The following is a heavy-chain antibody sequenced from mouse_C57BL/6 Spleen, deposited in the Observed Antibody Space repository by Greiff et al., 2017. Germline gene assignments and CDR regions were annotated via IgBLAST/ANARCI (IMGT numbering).Heavy chain of an antibody. CDR3: TKTTVGYFDV. Sequence: VQLQQSGAELVRPGASVTLSCKASGYTFTDYEMHWVKQTPVHGLEWIGAIDPETGGTAYNQKFKGKAILTADKSSSTAYMELRSLTSEDSAVYYCTKTTVGYFDVWGTGTTVTVSS. CDR2: IDPETGGT. J-gene: IGHJ1*03. D-gene: IGHD1-1*01. CDR1: GYTFTDYE. V-gene: IGHV1-15*01.